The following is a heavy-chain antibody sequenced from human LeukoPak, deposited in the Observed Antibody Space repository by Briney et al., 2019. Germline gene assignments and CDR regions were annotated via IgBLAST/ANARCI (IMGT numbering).Heavy chain of an antibody. D-gene: IGHD5-24*01. CDR1: GGSISSYY. CDR3: ARGHRWDGYKSGPLFGY. V-gene: IGHV4-59*12. CDR2: IYYSGST. Sequence: SETLSLTCTVSGGSISSYYWSWIRQPPGKGLEWIGYIYYSGSTNYNPSLKSRVTISVDTSKNQFSLKLSSVTAADTAVYYCARGHRWDGYKSGPLFGYWGQGTLVTVSS. J-gene: IGHJ4*02.